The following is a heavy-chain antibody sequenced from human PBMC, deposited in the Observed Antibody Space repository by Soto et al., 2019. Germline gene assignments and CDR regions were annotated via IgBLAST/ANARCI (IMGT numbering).Heavy chain of an antibody. Sequence: QITLKESGPALVKPTQTLTLTCTFSGFSLSTSGVGVGWIRQPPGKALEWLALIYWNDDKRYSPSLKSRLTIPKDTSKNQVVLTMTNTDPVDTATYYCAHKKAPPLDWSGYDYYYYGMDVWGQGTTVTVSS. V-gene: IGHV2-5*01. D-gene: IGHD3-3*01. CDR1: GFSLSTSGVG. CDR2: IYWNDDK. J-gene: IGHJ6*02. CDR3: AHKKAPPLDWSGYDYYYYGMDV.